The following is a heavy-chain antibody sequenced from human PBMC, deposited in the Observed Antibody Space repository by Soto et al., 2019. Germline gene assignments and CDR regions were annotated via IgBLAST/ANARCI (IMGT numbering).Heavy chain of an antibody. D-gene: IGHD2-2*01. Sequence: ASVKVSCKASGYTFTSYGISWVRQAPGQGLEWMGWISAYNGNTNYAQKLQGRVTITTDTSTSTAYMELRSLRSDDTAVYYCARVAIDVPAHPNCSSTSCLRKDYMDVWGKGTTVTVSS. CDR3: ARVAIDVPAHPNCSSTSCLRKDYMDV. J-gene: IGHJ6*03. CDR2: ISAYNGNT. V-gene: IGHV1-18*01. CDR1: GYTFTSYG.